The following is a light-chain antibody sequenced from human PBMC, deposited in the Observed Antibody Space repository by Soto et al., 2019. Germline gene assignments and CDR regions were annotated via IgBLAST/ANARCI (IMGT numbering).Light chain of an antibody. J-gene: IGKJ4*01. Sequence: EIVLTQSPGTLSLSPLEIATLSFRAIQSVSSSYLAWYQQQPGQAPRLLISGASTRATGIPARFSGSGSGTEFTLTISSLQSEDFAVYYCQQYNNWPPKLTFGGGTKVDIK. CDR3: QQYNNWPPKLT. CDR1: QSVSSSY. V-gene: IGKV3-15*01. CDR2: GAS.